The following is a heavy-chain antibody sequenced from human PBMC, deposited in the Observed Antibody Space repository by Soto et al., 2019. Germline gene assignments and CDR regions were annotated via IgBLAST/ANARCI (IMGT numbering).Heavy chain of an antibody. V-gene: IGHV3-53*01. CDR2: IYSGGNT. D-gene: IGHD1-26*01. CDR1: GSTVTYSF. Sequence: GGSLRLSCAASGSTVTYSFMSWVRQAPGKGLEWVSIIYSGGNTYYADSVKGRFTISRDNSKNTLYLQMNSLRAEDTAVYYCARGGGSYSNWFDPWGQGSLVTVSS. J-gene: IGHJ5*02. CDR3: ARGGGSYSNWFDP.